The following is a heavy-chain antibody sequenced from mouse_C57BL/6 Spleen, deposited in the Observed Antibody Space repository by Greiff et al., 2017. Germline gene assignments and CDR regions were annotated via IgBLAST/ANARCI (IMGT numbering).Heavy chain of an antibody. CDR2: IYPRDGST. CDR1: GYTFTSYD. V-gene: IGHV1-85*01. Sequence: QVQLQQSGPELVKPGASVKLSCKASGYTFTSYDINWLKQRPGQGLEWIGWIYPRDGSTKYNEKFKGKATLTVDTSSSTAYMELHSLTSEDSAVYFCARSPPYYGSSYWYFDVWGTGTTVTVSS. J-gene: IGHJ1*03. CDR3: ARSPPYYGSSYWYFDV. D-gene: IGHD1-1*01.